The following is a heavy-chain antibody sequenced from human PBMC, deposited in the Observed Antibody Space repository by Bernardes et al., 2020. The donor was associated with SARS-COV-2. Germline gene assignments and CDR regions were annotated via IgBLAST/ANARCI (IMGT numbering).Heavy chain of an antibody. CDR2: INPNSGGT. CDR3: ATATVTTSRYYYYYGMDV. V-gene: IGHV1-2*02. D-gene: IGHD4-17*01. Sequence: ASVKVSCKASGYTFTGYYMHWVRQAPGQGLEWMGWINPNSGGTNYAQKFQGRVTMTRDTSISTAYMELSRLRSDDTAVYYCATATVTTSRYYYYYGMDVWGQGTTVTVSS. CDR1: GYTFTGYY. J-gene: IGHJ6*02.